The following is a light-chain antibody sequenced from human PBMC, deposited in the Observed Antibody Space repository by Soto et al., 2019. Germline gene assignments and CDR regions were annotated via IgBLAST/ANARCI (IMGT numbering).Light chain of an antibody. CDR3: QQYNNWPMT. V-gene: IGKV3-15*01. Sequence: EIVMTQSPATLSVSPGERATLSCRASQSVSTNLAWYQLKPGQPPRLLIYPASTRATGIPSRFSGSGSGTEFTPTISSLQSEDFAVYYCQQYNNWPMTFGQGTKVEIK. J-gene: IGKJ1*01. CDR1: QSVSTN. CDR2: PAS.